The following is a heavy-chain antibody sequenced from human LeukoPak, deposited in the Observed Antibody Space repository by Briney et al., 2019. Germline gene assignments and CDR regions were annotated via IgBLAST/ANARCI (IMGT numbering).Heavy chain of an antibody. Sequence: ASVKVSCKASGYTFTGYYMHWVRQAPGQGLEWMGWINPNSGGTNYAQKFQGRVTMTEDTSTDTAYMELSSLRSEDTAVYYCATALYSGSYPPFDYWGQGTLVTVSS. D-gene: IGHD1-26*01. CDR1: GYTFTGYY. J-gene: IGHJ4*02. V-gene: IGHV1-2*02. CDR2: INPNSGGT. CDR3: ATALYSGSYPPFDY.